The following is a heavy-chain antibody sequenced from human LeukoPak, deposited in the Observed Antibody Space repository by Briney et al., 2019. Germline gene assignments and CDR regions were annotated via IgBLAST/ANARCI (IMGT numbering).Heavy chain of an antibody. CDR1: GFTFSSYA. V-gene: IGHV3-30-3*01. J-gene: IGHJ6*02. CDR3: ARDLRDCSGGSCYDYYYGMDV. Sequence: GRSLRLSCAASGFTFSSYAMHWVRQAPGKGLELVAVISYDGSNKYYADSVKCRFTISRDNSEKTLYLQMNSLRAEDTAGYYCARDLRDCSGGSCYDYYYGMDVWGQGTTVTVSS. D-gene: IGHD2-15*01. CDR2: ISYDGSNK.